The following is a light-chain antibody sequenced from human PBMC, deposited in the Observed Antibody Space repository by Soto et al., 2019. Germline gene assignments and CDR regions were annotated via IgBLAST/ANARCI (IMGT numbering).Light chain of an antibody. CDR1: QSIRSW. J-gene: IGKJ4*01. CDR2: DAS. V-gene: IGKV1-5*01. CDR3: QQYHRYSLT. Sequence: DIQMTQSPSTLSASVGDRVTITCRASQSIRSWLAWYQQQPGKAPKLLIYDASSLESGVPSSFSGSGSDTEFTLTINTLQPHDFATYHRQQYHRYSLTFGGGTKVAIK.